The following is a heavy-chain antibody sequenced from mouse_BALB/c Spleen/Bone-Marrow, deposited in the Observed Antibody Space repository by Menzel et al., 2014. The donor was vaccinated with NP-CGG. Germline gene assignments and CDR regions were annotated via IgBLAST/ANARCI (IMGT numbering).Heavy chain of an antibody. Sequence: EVKLMESGGGLVQPGGSLRLSCATSGFTFTDYYMSWVRQPPGKALEWLGFIRNKANGYTTEYSASVKGRFTISRDNSQSILYLQMNTLRAEDSATYYCARYDVYYYFGYWGQGTPLTVSS. J-gene: IGHJ2*01. CDR1: GFTFTDYY. CDR2: IRNKANGYTT. CDR3: ARYDVYYYFGY. D-gene: IGHD2-3*01. V-gene: IGHV7-3*02.